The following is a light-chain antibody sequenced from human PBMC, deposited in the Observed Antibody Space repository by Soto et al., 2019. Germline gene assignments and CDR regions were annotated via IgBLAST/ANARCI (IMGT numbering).Light chain of an antibody. J-gene: IGKJ3*01. CDR1: QGISSS. CDR3: QQLKTYPFT. V-gene: IGKV1-9*01. Sequence: DIQLTQSPSFLSASVGDRVTITCRASQGISSSLAWYQQKSGKAPNFLIYAASTLQTGVPSRFSGRGSGTEFTLTLSSLQPEDFATYYCQQLKTYPFTFGPGTKVDIK. CDR2: AAS.